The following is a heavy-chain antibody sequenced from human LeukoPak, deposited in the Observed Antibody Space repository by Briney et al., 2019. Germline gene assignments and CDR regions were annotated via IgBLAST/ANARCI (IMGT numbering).Heavy chain of an antibody. D-gene: IGHD2-15*01. CDR2: INPNSGGT. CDR3: AREGRYCSGGSCPTPLDY. V-gene: IGHV1-2*02. CDR1: GCTFTGYY. J-gene: IGHJ4*02. Sequence: ASVKVSCKASGCTFTGYYMHWVRQAPGQGLEWMGWINPNSGGTNYAQKFQGRVTMTRDTSISTAYMELSRLRSDDTAVYYCAREGRYCSGGSCPTPLDYWGQGTLVTVSS.